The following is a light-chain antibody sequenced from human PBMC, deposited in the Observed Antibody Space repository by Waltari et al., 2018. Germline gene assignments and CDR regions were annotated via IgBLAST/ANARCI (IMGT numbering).Light chain of an antibody. CDR3: QQYNSYPWT. Sequence: DIQMTQSPSTLSASVGDRVTITCRASQSISSWLAWYQQKPGKAPKLLIYKASSLESEVPARFSGSGSVTEFTLTISSLQPDDFATYYCQQYNSYPWTFGQGTKVEIK. CDR2: KAS. J-gene: IGKJ1*01. CDR1: QSISSW. V-gene: IGKV1-5*03.